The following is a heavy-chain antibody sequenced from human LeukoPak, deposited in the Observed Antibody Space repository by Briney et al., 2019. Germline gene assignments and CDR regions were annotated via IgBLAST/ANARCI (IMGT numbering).Heavy chain of an antibody. J-gene: IGHJ5*02. CDR1: GFTVSSNY. CDR2: IYSGGST. D-gene: IGHD3-10*01. CDR3: ARPLMYYYGSETYFWFDP. Sequence: PGGSLRLSCAASGFTVSSNYMSWVRQAPGKGLEWVSVIYSGGSTYYADSVKGRFTISRDNAKNSLYLQMNSLRAEDTAMYYCARPLMYYYGSETYFWFDPWGQGTLVTVSS. V-gene: IGHV3-53*01.